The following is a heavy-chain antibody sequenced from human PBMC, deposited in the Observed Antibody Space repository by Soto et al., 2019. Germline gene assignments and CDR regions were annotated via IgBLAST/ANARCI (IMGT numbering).Heavy chain of an antibody. D-gene: IGHD6-13*01. CDR3: ARELPGIAAAERENYYYSYMDV. CDR1: GGSFSGYY. V-gene: IGHV4-34*01. J-gene: IGHJ6*03. Sequence: SETLSLTCAVYGGSFSGYYWSWIRQPTGKGLEWIGEINHSGSTNYNPSLKSRVTISVDTSKNQFSLKLSSVTAAGTAVYYCARELPGIAAAERENYYYSYMDVWGKGTTVTVSS. CDR2: INHSGST.